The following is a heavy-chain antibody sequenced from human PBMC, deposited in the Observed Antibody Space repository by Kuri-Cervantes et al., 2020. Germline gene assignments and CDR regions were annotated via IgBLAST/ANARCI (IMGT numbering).Heavy chain of an antibody. Sequence: SETLSLTCTVSGGSISSGGYYWSWIRQPPGKGLEWIGYIYYSGSTNYNPSLKSRVTISVDTSKNQFSLKLSSVTAADTAVYYCAKDGGFLGVRGPTLYYGMDVWGQGTTVTVSS. CDR3: AKDGGFLGVRGPTLYYGMDV. J-gene: IGHJ6*02. CDR2: IYYSGST. D-gene: IGHD3-10*01. CDR1: GGSISSGGYY. V-gene: IGHV4-61*08.